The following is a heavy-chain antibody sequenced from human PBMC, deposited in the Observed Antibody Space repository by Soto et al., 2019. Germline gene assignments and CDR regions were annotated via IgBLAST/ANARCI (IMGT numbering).Heavy chain of an antibody. V-gene: IGHV3-23*01. D-gene: IGHD4-17*01. Sequence: EVQRLESGGGLVQPGGSLRLSCAGSGFTFSSYAMSWVRQAPGKGLEWVSAISGSGGSTYYADSVKGRFTISRDNSKNTLYLQMNSLRAEDTAVYYCAKDRFSTVILHLFDYWGQGTLVTVSS. J-gene: IGHJ4*02. CDR2: ISGSGGST. CDR1: GFTFSSYA. CDR3: AKDRFSTVILHLFDY.